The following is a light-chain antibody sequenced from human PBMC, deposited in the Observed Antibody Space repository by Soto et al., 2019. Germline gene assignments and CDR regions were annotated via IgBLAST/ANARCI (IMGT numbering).Light chain of an antibody. CDR1: NIGSKS. CDR2: YDS. V-gene: IGLV3-21*04. CDR3: QVWDRSSDHLYV. Sequence: SYELTQPPSVSVAPGKTARITCGGNNIGSKSVHWYQQKPGQAPVLVIYYDSDRPSGIPERFSGSNSGNTATLTIRRVEAGDEADYYCQVWDRSSDHLYVFGPGTKVTVL. J-gene: IGLJ1*01.